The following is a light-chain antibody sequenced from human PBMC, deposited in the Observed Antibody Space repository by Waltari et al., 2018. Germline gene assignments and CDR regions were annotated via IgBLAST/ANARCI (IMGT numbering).Light chain of an antibody. CDR2: KAS. V-gene: IGKV1-5*03. CDR3: HQYSEDST. CDR1: QSITSW. J-gene: IGKJ2*01. Sequence: DIQITQSPSTLSASVGDRVTITCRASQSITSWLAWYQQKPGKTPKLLIYKASNLGSGVPSRFSCSGSGTALTLTINSLQPDDFATYYCHQYSEDSTFGQGTKLEIK.